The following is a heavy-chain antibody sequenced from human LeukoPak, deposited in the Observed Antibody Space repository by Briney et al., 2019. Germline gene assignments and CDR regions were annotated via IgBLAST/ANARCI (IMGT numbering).Heavy chain of an antibody. CDR1: GFTFSSYA. V-gene: IGHV3-23*01. CDR3: AKPDVVVVAATFHYGMDV. Sequence: GGSLRLSCAASGFTFSSYAMIWVRQAPGKGLEWVSVFSGSGSGTHYADSVKGRFTISRDNSKNTVYLQMNSLRAEDTAVYYCAKPDVVVVAATFHYGMDVWGQGTTVTVSS. D-gene: IGHD2-15*01. CDR2: FSGSGSGT. J-gene: IGHJ6*02.